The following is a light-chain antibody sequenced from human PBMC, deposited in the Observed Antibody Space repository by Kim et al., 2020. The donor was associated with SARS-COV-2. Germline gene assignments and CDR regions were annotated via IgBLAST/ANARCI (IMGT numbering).Light chain of an antibody. CDR2: AAS. J-gene: IGKJ2*01. CDR1: QTISKY. V-gene: IGKV1-39*01. CDR3: QQSYSTRMYT. Sequence: GDRVTITCRASQTISKYLNWYQHKPGKAPKLLIYAASSLQSGVPSRFSGSGSGTEFTLTISSLQPEDFATYYCQQSYSTRMYTFGQGTKL.